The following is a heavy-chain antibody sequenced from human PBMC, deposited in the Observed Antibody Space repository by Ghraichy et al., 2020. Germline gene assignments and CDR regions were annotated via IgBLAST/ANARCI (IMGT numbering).Heavy chain of an antibody. V-gene: IGHV4-31*03. CDR3: ARLRVPIVGATRFRIYRFFDL. D-gene: IGHD1-26*01. Sequence: SETLSLTCTVSGGSISSGGYYWSWIRQHPGKGLEWIGYIYYSGSTYYNPSLKSRVTISVDTSKNQFSLKLSSVTAADTAVYYCARLRVPIVGATRFRIYRFFDLWGRGTLVTVSS. CDR2: IYYSGST. CDR1: GGSISSGGYY. J-gene: IGHJ2*01.